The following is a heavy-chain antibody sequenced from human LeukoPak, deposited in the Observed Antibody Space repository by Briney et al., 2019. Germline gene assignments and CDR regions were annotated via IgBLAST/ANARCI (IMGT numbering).Heavy chain of an antibody. Sequence: GASVKVSCKASGYTFTSYGISWVRQAPGQGLEWMGWINPNSGGTNYAQKFQGWVTMTRDTSISTAYMELSRLRSDDTAVYYCARGGLRYYDSSGYYTYWGQGTLVTVSS. V-gene: IGHV1-2*04. J-gene: IGHJ4*02. D-gene: IGHD3-22*01. CDR3: ARGGLRYYDSSGYYTY. CDR1: GYTFTSYG. CDR2: INPNSGGT.